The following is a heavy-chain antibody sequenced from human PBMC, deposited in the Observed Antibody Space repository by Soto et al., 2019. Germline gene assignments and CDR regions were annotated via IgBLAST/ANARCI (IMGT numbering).Heavy chain of an antibody. CDR1: GYSFSTSW. Sequence: GGSLKLSCKVSGYSFSTSWMGWVRQLPGKGLEWMGIIYPGDSDSRYGPSFEGHVTFSVDKSISTAYLEWSSLKASDTAIYYCARLSRRVAQESNYFDPWGQGTLVTVSS. V-gene: IGHV5-51*01. CDR3: ARLSRRVAQESNYFDP. J-gene: IGHJ5*02. CDR2: IYPGDSDS. D-gene: IGHD2-8*01.